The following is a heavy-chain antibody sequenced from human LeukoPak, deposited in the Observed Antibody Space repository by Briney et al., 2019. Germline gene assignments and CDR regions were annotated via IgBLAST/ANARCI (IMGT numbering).Heavy chain of an antibody. Sequence: GASVKVSCKVSGYTLTELSMHWVRQAPGKGLEWMGGFDPEDGETIYAQKFQGRVTMTEDTSTDTAYMELSSLRSEDTAVYYCATVGLRSLEEEDDYWGQGTLVTVSS. D-gene: IGHD3-3*01. J-gene: IGHJ4*02. V-gene: IGHV1-24*01. CDR3: ATVGLRSLEEEDDY. CDR1: GYTLTELS. CDR2: FDPEDGET.